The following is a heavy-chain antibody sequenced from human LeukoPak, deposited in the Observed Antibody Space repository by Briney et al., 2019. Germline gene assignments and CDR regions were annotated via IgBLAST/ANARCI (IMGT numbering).Heavy chain of an antibody. V-gene: IGHV4-4*07. CDR2: IYTSGST. J-gene: IGHJ5*02. D-gene: IGHD2-15*01. Sequence: PSETLSLTCTVSGGSISSYYWSWIRQPAGKGLEWIGRIYTSGSTHYNPSLKSRVTMSVDTSKNQFSLKLSSVTAADTAVYYCAGIFDGQRSNWFDPWGQGTLVTVSS. CDR1: GGSISSYY. CDR3: AGIFDGQRSNWFDP.